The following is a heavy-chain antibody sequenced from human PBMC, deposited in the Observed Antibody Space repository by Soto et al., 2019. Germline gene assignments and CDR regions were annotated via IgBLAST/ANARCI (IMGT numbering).Heavy chain of an antibody. CDR2: ISTTSSYI. J-gene: IGHJ4*02. CDR1: GFTFDRHS. CDR3: ARDGYSSGFDY. V-gene: IGHV3-21*01. Sequence: EVQLVESGGGLVEPGGSLRLSCAASGFTFDRHSLNWVRQAPGKGLEWVSSISTTSSYIYYADSVKGRFTISRDNAKNSLYLQMDSLRAEDTAVYYCARDGYSSGFDYWGQGTLVTVSS. D-gene: IGHD6-25*01.